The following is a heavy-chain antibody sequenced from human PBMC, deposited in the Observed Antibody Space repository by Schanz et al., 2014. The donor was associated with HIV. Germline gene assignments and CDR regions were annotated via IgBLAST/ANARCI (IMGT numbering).Heavy chain of an antibody. J-gene: IGHJ6*02. D-gene: IGHD1-7*01. CDR1: GFTFSRYW. CDR3: ARAGQLALEQGWGNYYYYYYYGMDV. CDR2: IKQDGSEK. Sequence: EVQLVESGGGLVQPGGSLRLSCAASGFTFSRYWMSWVRQAPGKGLEWVANIKQDGSEKHYVASVKGRFTISRDNAKNSLYLQMNSLRAEDTAVYYCARAGQLALEQGWGNYYYYYYYGMDVWGQGTTVTVSS. V-gene: IGHV3-7*01.